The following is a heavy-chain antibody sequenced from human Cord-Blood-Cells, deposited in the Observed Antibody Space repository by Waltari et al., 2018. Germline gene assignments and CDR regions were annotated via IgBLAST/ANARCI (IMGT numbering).Heavy chain of an antibody. CDR1: GGSFSGYY. CDR3: ARGRRSSSSYNWFDP. Sequence: QVQLQQWGAGLLKPSENLSLTCAVYGGSFSGYYWSWIRQPPGKGLEWIGEINHSGSTNYNPSLKSRVTISVDTSKNQCSLKLSSVTAADTAVYYCARGRRSSSSYNWFDPWGQGTLVTVSS. V-gene: IGHV4-34*01. CDR2: INHSGST. D-gene: IGHD6-6*01. J-gene: IGHJ5*02.